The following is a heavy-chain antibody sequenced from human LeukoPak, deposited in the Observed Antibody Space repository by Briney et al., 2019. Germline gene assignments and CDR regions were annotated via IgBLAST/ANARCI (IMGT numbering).Heavy chain of an antibody. J-gene: IGHJ4*02. CDR2: IYYSGST. D-gene: IGHD1-26*01. CDR1: GGSISSSSYY. Sequence: SETLSLTCTVSGGSISSSSYYWGWIRQPPGKGLEWIGSIYYSGSTYYNPSLKSRVTISVDTSKNQFSLKLSSVTAADTAVYYCASRLVGATVDYWGQGTLVTVSP. V-gene: IGHV4-39*01. CDR3: ASRLVGATVDY.